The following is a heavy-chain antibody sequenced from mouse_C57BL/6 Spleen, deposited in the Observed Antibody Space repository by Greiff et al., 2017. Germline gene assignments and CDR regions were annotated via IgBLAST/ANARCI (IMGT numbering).Heavy chain of an antibody. CDR2: INPSNGGT. D-gene: IGHD2-3*01. Sequence: QVQLQQPGTELVKPGASVKLSCKASGYTFTSYWMHWVKQRPGQGLEWIGNINPSNGGTNYNEKFKSKATLTVDKSYSTAYMQLSSLTSEDSAVYYGAREGYSLDVDYWGQGTTLTVSS. CDR3: AREGYSLDVDY. V-gene: IGHV1-53*01. J-gene: IGHJ2*01. CDR1: GYTFTSYW.